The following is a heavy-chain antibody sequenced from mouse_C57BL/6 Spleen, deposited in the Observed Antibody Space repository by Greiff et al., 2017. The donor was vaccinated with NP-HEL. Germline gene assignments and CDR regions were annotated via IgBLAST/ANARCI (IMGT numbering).Heavy chain of an antibody. CDR2: INPNYGTT. Sequence: EVQLQQSGPELVKPGASVKLSCKASGYSFTDYNMNWVKQSTGKSLEWIGVINPNYGTTRYNQKFKGKATLTVDQSSSTAYMQLNSLTSEDSAVYYCARGGQGGHFYYAMDYWGQGTSVTVSS. D-gene: IGHD3-3*01. CDR1: GYSFTDYN. V-gene: IGHV1-39*01. CDR3: ARGGQGGHFYYAMDY. J-gene: IGHJ4*01.